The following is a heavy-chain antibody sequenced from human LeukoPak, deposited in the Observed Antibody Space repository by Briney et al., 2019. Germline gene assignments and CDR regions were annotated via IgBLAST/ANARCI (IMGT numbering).Heavy chain of an antibody. CDR3: AKYDFWSGRHCLDY. Sequence: ASVKVSCKASGYTFTSYGIGWVRQAPGQGPEWMGWISAYNGNINYAQKFQGRVTMTTDTSTSTAYMELRSLRSDDTAVYYCAKYDFWSGRHCLDYWGQGTLVTVSS. J-gene: IGHJ4*02. V-gene: IGHV1-18*01. CDR2: ISAYNGNI. D-gene: IGHD3-3*01. CDR1: GYTFTSYG.